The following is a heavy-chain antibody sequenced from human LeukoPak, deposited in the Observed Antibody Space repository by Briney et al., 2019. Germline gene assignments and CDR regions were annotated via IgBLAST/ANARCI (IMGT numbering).Heavy chain of an antibody. Sequence: SETLSLTCTVSGGSISSHYWSWIRQPPGKGLEWIGYIYYSGSTNYNPSLKSRVTISVDTSKNQFSLKLSSVTAADTAVYYCARITYYDFWSGTTDLGYFDYWGQGTLVTVSS. CDR1: GGSISSHY. J-gene: IGHJ4*02. CDR2: IYYSGST. CDR3: ARITYYDFWSGTTDLGYFDY. V-gene: IGHV4-59*11. D-gene: IGHD3-3*01.